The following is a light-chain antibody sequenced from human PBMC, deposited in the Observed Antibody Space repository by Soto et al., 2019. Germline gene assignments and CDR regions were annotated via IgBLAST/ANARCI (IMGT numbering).Light chain of an antibody. V-gene: IGLV2-8*01. CDR2: EVT. CDR3: SSFAGGGNPVL. CDR1: SSDVGGYNY. Sequence: QSPLTQPPSASGSLGQSGTISCTGTSSDVGGYNYVSWHQQHPGKAPKLMIYEVTKRPSGVPDRFSGSKSGNTASLTVSGLQAEDEADYYCSSFAGGGNPVLFGGGTKLTVL. J-gene: IGLJ2*01.